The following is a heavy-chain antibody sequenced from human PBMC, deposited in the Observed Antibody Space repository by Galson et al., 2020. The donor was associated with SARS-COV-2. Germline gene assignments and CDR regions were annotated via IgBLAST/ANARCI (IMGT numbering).Heavy chain of an antibody. CDR3: AGCIAVAGIIDC. Sequence: SGPTLVKPTQTLTLTCTFSGFSLSTSGMCVSWIRQPPGKALEWLARIDWDDDKYYSTSLKTRLTISKDTSKNQVVLTRTNMDPVDTGTYYCAGCIAVAGIIDCWGQGTPGTVAA. CDR1: GFSLSTSGMC. D-gene: IGHD6-19*01. J-gene: IGHJ4*02. V-gene: IGHV2-70*11. CDR2: IDWDDDK.